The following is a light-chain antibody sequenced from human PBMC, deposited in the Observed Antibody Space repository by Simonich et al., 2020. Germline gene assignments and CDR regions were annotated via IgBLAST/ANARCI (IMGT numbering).Light chain of an antibody. J-gene: IGKJ1*01. CDR2: GAS. V-gene: IGKV3-15*01. Sequence: EIVMTQSPATLSVSPGERATLSCRASQSVSSNLTRYQQKPGQAPRLLIYGASTRATGIPARFSGSGSWTEFTLTISSLQSEDFAVYYCQQYNSWPLWTFGQGTKVEIK. CDR1: QSVSSN. CDR3: QQYNSWPLWT.